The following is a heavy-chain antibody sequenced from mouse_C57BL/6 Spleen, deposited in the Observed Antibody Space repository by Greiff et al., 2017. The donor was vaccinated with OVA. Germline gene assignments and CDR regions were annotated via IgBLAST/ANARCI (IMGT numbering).Heavy chain of an antibody. J-gene: IGHJ4*01. D-gene: IGHD2-2*01. CDR3: ATPYGYDEDAMDY. V-gene: IGHV2-4*01. CDR2: IWSGGST. CDR1: GFSLTSYG. Sequence: VQRVESGPGLVQPSQSLSITCTVSGFSLTSYGVHWVRQPPGKGLEWLGVIWSGGSTDYNAAFISRLSISKDNSKSQVFFKMNSLQADDTAIYYCATPYGYDEDAMDYWGQGTSVTVSS.